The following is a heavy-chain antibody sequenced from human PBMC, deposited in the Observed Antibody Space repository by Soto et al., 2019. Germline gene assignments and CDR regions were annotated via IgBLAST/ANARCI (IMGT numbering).Heavy chain of an antibody. CDR3: ARVPDV. CDR1: GDSISSYY. CDR2: IYHNGSP. V-gene: IGHV4-59*12. Sequence: PSETLSLTCTVSGDSISSYYWSWIRQPPGKGLEWIGYIYHNGSPYYNPSLKSRVTISVDRSKNQFSLKLSSVTAADTAVYYCARVPDVWGQGTTVTVSS. J-gene: IGHJ6*02.